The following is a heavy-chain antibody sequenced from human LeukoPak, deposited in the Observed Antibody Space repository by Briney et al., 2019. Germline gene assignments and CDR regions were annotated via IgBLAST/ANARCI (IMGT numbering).Heavy chain of an antibody. CDR1: GFTFSNYW. J-gene: IGHJ4*02. CDR2: IKQDGSEK. CDR3: ANNDQSSSWYFDY. Sequence: GGSLRLSCAASGFTFSNYWMNWVRQAPGKGLEWVANIKQDGSEKYYVDSVKGRFTISRDNSKNTLYLQMNSLRAEDTAVYYCANNDQSSSWYFDYWGQGTLVTVSS. D-gene: IGHD6-13*01. V-gene: IGHV3-7*03.